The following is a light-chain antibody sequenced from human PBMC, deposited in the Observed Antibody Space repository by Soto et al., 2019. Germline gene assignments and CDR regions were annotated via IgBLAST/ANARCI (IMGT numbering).Light chain of an antibody. J-gene: IGKJ1*01. CDR2: CAS. CDR3: QQYSSSPGT. V-gene: IGKV3-20*01. Sequence: EIVLTQSPGTLSLSPGERATLSCRASQSASSSYLAWYQQKPGQAPRLLIYCASSRATGIPDRFSGSGSGTDFTLTISRLEPEDFAVYYCQQYSSSPGTFGQGTKVEIK. CDR1: QSASSSY.